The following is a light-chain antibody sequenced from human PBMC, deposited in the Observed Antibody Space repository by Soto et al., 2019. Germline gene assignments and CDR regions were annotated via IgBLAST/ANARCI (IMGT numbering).Light chain of an antibody. CDR2: EVS. J-gene: IGLJ3*02. Sequence: QSVLTQPASVSGSPGQSITISCTGTSSDVGGYNYVSWYQQHPGKAPKLMFYEVSNRPSGVSNRFSGSKSGNTASLTISGLQAEDEADYYCTSYTTSSTHWVFGGGTQLTVL. CDR1: SSDVGGYNY. CDR3: TSYTTSSTHWV. V-gene: IGLV2-14*01.